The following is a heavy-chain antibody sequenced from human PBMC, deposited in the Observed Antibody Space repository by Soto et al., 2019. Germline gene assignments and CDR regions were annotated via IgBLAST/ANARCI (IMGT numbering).Heavy chain of an antibody. CDR3: ARGTWYYGSGSYFYYYYMDV. V-gene: IGHV4-34*01. CDR2: INHSGST. CDR1: GGSFSGYY. D-gene: IGHD3-10*01. Sequence: SETRSLTCAVYGGSFSGYYWSWIRQPPGKGLEWIGEINHSGSTNYNPSLKSRVTISVDTSKNQFSLKLSSVTAADTAVYYCARGTWYYGSGSYFYYYYMDVWGKGTTVTVSS. J-gene: IGHJ6*03.